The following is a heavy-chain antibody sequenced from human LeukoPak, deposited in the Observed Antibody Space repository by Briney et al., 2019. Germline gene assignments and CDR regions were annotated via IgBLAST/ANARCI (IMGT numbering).Heavy chain of an antibody. CDR2: IYHSGST. Sequence: PSETLSLTCTVSGYSISSGYYWGWIRQPPGKGLEWIGSIYHSGSTYYNPSLKSRVTISVDTSKNQFSLKLSSVTAADTAVYYCARVSVLPARFDPWGQGTLVTVSS. D-gene: IGHD3-10*01. V-gene: IGHV4-38-2*02. J-gene: IGHJ5*02. CDR3: ARVSVLPARFDP. CDR1: GYSISSGYY.